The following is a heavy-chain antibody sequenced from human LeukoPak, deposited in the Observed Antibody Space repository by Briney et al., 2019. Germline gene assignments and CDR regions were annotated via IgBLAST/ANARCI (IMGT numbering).Heavy chain of an antibody. V-gene: IGHV3-53*01. Sequence: PGGSLRLSCAASGFTFSSNYMSWVRQAPGKGLEWVSVIYSGGSTYYSDSVKGRFTISRDNSKNTLYLQMNSLRAGDTAVYYCARGASDYVLDYWGQGTLVTVSS. J-gene: IGHJ4*02. CDR3: ARGASDYVLDY. CDR1: GFTFSSNY. CDR2: IYSGGST. D-gene: IGHD5-12*01.